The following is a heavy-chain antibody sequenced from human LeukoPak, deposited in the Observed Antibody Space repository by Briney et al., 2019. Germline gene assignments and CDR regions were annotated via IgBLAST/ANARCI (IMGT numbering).Heavy chain of an antibody. CDR1: GDSITDYY. CDR3: AREEGIAAAGALEY. V-gene: IGHV4-59*01. Sequence: PSETLSLTCNVSGDSITDYYWSWIRQPPGKGLEWIGFIYHSGNTNYNPSLASRVTLSLDTSKTQLSLRLTSVTAADTAVYYCAREEGIAAAGALEYWGQGILVTVSS. CDR2: IYHSGNT. D-gene: IGHD6-13*01. J-gene: IGHJ4*02.